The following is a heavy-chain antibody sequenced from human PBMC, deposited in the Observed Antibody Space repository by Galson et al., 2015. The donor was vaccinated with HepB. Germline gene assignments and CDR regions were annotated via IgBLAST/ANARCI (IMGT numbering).Heavy chain of an antibody. J-gene: IGHJ4*02. D-gene: IGHD3-9*01. CDR1: GFTFSNAW. CDR3: TTDLNFLKVDLRYFDWLLNFDY. Sequence: SLRLSCAASGFTFSNAWMNWVRQAPGKGLEWVGRIKSKTDGGTTDYAAPVKGRFTISRDDSKNTLYLQMNSLKTEDTAVYYCTTDLNFLKVDLRYFDWLLNFDYWGQGTLVTVSS. V-gene: IGHV3-15*07. CDR2: IKSKTDGGTT.